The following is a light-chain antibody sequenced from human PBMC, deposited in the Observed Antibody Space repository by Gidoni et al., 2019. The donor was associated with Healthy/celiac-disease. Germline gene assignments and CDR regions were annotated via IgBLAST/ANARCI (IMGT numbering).Light chain of an antibody. CDR2: DNN. Sequence: QSVLTQPPSVSAAPGQKVTISCSGSSSNIGDNSVSWYQQLPGTAPKLLIYDNNKRPSGIPDRFSGSKSGTSATLGITGLQTGDEADYYCGTWDSAWVFGGGTKRTV. CDR1: SSNIGDNS. V-gene: IGLV1-51*01. CDR3: GTWDSAWV. J-gene: IGLJ2*01.